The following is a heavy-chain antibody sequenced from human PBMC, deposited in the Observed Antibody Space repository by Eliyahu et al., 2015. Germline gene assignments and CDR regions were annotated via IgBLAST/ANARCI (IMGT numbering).Heavy chain of an antibody. CDR2: IYYSGST. J-gene: IGHJ4*02. V-gene: IGHV4-39*01. D-gene: IGHD3-9*01. CDR1: GGSISSSSYY. Sequence: QLQLQESGPGLVKPSETLSLTCTVSGGSISSSSYYWGWIRQPPGKGLEWIGSIYYSGSTYYNPSLKSRVTISVDTSKNQFSLKLSSVTAADTAVYYCAEGYFDWLLVNWGQGTLVTVSS. CDR3: AEGYFDWLLVN.